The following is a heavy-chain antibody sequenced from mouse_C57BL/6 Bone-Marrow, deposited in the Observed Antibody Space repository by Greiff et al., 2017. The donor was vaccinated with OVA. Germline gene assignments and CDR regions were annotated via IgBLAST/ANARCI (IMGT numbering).Heavy chain of an antibody. J-gene: IGHJ4*01. V-gene: IGHV5-9-1*02. Sequence: EVMLVESGEGLVKPGGSLKLSCAASGFTFSSYAMSWVRQTPEKRLEWVAYISSGGDSIYYADTVKGRFTISRDNARNTLYLQMSSLKSEDTAIYYCTRLLTAMYCWGQRTSVSVSS. CDR1: GFTFSSYA. CDR3: TRLLTAMYC. CDR2: ISSGGDSI. D-gene: IGHD2-1*01.